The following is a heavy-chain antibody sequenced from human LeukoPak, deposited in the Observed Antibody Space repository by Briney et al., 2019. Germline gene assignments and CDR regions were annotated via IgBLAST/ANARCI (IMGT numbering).Heavy chain of an antibody. V-gene: IGHV3-7*01. D-gene: IGHD6-13*01. CDR2: INQEGSGK. CDR3: ARSAGSSSWYEGYYFDY. Sequence: GGSLRLSCAASGFTFSRYWMSWVRQAPGKGLEWVATINQEGSGKYYVDSVKGRFTISRDNAKNSLYLQMNSLRAEDTAVYYCARSAGSSSWYEGYYFDYWGQGTLVTVSS. CDR1: GFTFSRYW. J-gene: IGHJ4*02.